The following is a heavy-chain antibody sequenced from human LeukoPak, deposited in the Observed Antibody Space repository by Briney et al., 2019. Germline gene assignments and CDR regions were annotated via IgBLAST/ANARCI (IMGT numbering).Heavy chain of an antibody. D-gene: IGHD1-20*01. CDR2: IYYSGST. J-gene: IGHJ4*02. V-gene: IGHV4-59*01. CDR3: ARDSGKGITGTVYYFDY. CDR1: GGSISSYY. Sequence: PSETLSLTCTVSGGSISSYYWSWIRQPPGKGLEWIGYIYYSGSTNYNPSLKSRVTISVDTSKNQFSLKLSSVTAADTAVYYCARDSGKGITGTVYYFDYWGQGTLVTVSS.